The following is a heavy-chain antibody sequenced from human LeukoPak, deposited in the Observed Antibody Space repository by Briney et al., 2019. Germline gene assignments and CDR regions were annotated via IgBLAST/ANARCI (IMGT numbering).Heavy chain of an antibody. D-gene: IGHD5-24*01. Sequence: GGSLRLSCAASGFTFSSYGMHWVRQAPGKGLEWVAVIWYDGSNKYYADSVKGRFTISRDNSKNTLYLQMNSLRAEDTAVYYCARDAGRWLQFYSDYWGQGTLVTVSS. CDR2: IWYDGSNK. V-gene: IGHV3-33*01. CDR1: GFTFSSYG. J-gene: IGHJ4*02. CDR3: ARDAGRWLQFYSDY.